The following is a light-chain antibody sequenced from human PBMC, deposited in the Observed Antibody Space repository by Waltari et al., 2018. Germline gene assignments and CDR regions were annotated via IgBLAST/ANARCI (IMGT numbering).Light chain of an antibody. CDR1: LGISSY. CDR3: QQVNTYSWT. V-gene: IGKV1-9*01. Sequence: DIHLTQSPSYLSASVGDRVTITCRASLGISSYLAWYQQKPGKAPKLLIYAASTLQSGVPLRFSGSGSGTEFTITISSLQPKDFATYYCQQVNTYSWTFGQGTKVEIK. CDR2: AAS. J-gene: IGKJ1*01.